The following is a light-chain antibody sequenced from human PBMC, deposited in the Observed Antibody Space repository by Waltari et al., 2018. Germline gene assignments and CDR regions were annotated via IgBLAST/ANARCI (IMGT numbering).Light chain of an antibody. J-gene: IGKJ1*01. V-gene: IGKV3-15*01. CDR1: QHINMN. CDR2: GAS. Sequence: EIVLTQSPATLSLSPGETATLSCRASQHINMNLALYRQKPGQAPRLLFYGASTRESGVAAGCSGSGSGTEFSLHISRLQSEEFGVYYCQQYNDWPPGTVGQGTKVEV. CDR3: QQYNDWPPGT.